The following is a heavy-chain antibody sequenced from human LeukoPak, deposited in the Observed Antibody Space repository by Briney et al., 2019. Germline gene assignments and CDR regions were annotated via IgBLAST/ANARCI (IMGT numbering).Heavy chain of an antibody. CDR1: GGSISSGGYY. J-gene: IGHJ4*02. V-gene: IGHV4-31*03. Sequence: SQTLSLTCTVSGGSISSGGYYWSWIRQHPGKGLEWIGYIYFSENTYYNPSLKSRVTISVDTSKNQFSLRLSSVTAADTAVYYCARVSYGGNFFDYWGQGTLVTVSS. D-gene: IGHD2-21*01. CDR2: IYFSENT. CDR3: ARVSYGGNFFDY.